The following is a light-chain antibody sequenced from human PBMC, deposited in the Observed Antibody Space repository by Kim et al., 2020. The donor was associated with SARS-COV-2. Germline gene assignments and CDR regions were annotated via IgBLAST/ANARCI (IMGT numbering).Light chain of an antibody. J-gene: IGKJ2*03. CDR1: QSVSSN. CDR3: QQYNNWPLYS. CDR2: GAS. Sequence: VSPGERAPPSCRASQSVSSNLAWYQQKPGQAPRLLIYGASTRAPGIAARFSGSGSGTEFTLTISSLQSEDFTVYYCQQYNNWPLYSFGQGTKLEI. V-gene: IGKV3-15*01.